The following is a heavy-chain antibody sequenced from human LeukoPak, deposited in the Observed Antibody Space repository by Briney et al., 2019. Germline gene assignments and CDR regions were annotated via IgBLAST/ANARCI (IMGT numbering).Heavy chain of an antibody. Sequence: GGSLRLSCAASGFTFSSYTMSWVRQAPGKGLEWVSYISSSGSTIYYADSVKGRFTISRDNAKNSLYLQMNSLRAEDTAVYYCARSLGGAYYYGMDVWGQGTTVTVSS. CDR3: ARSLGGAYYYGMDV. CDR2: ISSSGSTI. V-gene: IGHV3-48*04. D-gene: IGHD1-26*01. CDR1: GFTFSSYT. J-gene: IGHJ6*02.